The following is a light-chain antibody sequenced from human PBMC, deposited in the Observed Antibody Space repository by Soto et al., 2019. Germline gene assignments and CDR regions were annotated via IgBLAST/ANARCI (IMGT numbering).Light chain of an antibody. V-gene: IGLV2-14*01. CDR3: SSYTSSSTPPWV. CDR1: SGDVGGYNY. J-gene: IGLJ3*02. Sequence: QSALTQPASVSGSPGQSITISCTGTSGDVGGYNYVSWYQQHPGKAPKLMIYDVSNRPSGVSNRFSGSKSGNTASLTISGLQAEDEADYYCSSYTSSSTPPWVFGGGTKLTVL. CDR2: DVS.